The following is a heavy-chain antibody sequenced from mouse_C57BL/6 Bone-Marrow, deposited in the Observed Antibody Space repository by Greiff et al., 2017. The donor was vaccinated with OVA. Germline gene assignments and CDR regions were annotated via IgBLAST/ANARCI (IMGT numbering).Heavy chain of an antibody. J-gene: IGHJ3*01. D-gene: IGHD2-4*01. Sequence: VQLKESGPELVKPGASVKIPCKASGYTFTDYNMDWVKQSHGKSLEWIGDINPNNGGTIYNQKFKGKATLTVDKSSSTAYMELRSLTSEDTAVYYCARGRDYPLAYWGQGTLVTVSA. CDR2: INPNNGGT. V-gene: IGHV1-18*01. CDR1: GYTFTDYN. CDR3: ARGRDYPLAY.